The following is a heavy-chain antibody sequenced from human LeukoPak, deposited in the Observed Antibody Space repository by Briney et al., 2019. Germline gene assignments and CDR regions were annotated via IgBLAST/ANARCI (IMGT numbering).Heavy chain of an antibody. CDR3: ARTELEWLLSGYYYYMDV. D-gene: IGHD3-3*01. CDR2: IYYSGST. Sequence: SQTLSLTCTVSGGSISSGGYYWSWIRQHPGKGLEWIGYIYYSGSTYYNPSLKSRVTISVDTSKNQFSLKLSSVTAADTAVYYCARTELEWLLSGYYYYMDVWGKGTTVTVSS. J-gene: IGHJ6*03. CDR1: GGSISSGGYY. V-gene: IGHV4-31*03.